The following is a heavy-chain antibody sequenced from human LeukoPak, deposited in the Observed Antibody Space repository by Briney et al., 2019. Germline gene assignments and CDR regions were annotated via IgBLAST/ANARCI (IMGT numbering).Heavy chain of an antibody. V-gene: IGHV4-30-4*08. CDR3: ARAYSGYSSFFVDY. CDR2: IYYSGST. J-gene: IGHJ4*02. D-gene: IGHD3-22*01. CDR1: GGSISSGDYY. Sequence: SETLSLTCTVSGGSISSGDYYWSWIRQPPGKGLEWIGYIYYSGSTYYNPSLKSRVTISVDTSKNQFSLKLSSVTAADTAVYYCARAYSGYSSFFVDYWGQRTLVTVSS.